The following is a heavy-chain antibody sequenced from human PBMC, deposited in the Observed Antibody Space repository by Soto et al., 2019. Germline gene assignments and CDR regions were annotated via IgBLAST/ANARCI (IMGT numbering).Heavy chain of an antibody. D-gene: IGHD1-20*01. CDR2: FDPEDGET. CDR3: ATSTGIAGTTRYYGMDV. V-gene: IGHV1-24*01. CDR1: GYTLTELS. J-gene: IGHJ6*02. Sequence: ASVKVSCKVSGYTLTELSMHWVRQAPGKGLEWMGGFDPEDGETIYAQKFQGRVTMTEDTSTDTAYMELSSLRSEDTAVYYCATSTGIAGTTRYYGMDVWGQGTTVTVYS.